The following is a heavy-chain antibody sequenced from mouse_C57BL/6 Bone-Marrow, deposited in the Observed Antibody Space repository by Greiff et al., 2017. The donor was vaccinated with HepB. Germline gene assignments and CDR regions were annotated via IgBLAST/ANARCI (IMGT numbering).Heavy chain of an antibody. CDR3: TTYYSNGGAMDY. J-gene: IGHJ4*01. Sequence: VQLKESGAKLVRPGASVKLSCTASGFNIKDDYMHWVKQRPEQGLEWIGWIDPENGDTEYASKFKGKATITADTSSNTAYLQLSSLTSEDTAVYYCTTYYSNGGAMDYWGQGTSVTVSS. CDR2: IDPENGDT. D-gene: IGHD2-5*01. V-gene: IGHV14-4*01. CDR1: GFNIKDDY.